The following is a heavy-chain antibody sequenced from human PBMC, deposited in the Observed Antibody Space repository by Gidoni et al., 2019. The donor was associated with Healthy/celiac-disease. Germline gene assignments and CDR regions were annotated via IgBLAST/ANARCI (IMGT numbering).Heavy chain of an antibody. V-gene: IGHV3-30-3*01. J-gene: IGHJ3*02. CDR3: ARTPPRDSSDPDAFDI. CDR1: GFTFLSYA. Sequence: QVQLVESGGGVVQPGRSLRLSCAASGFTFLSYAMHWVRQAPGKGLEWVAVISYDGSNKYYADSVKGRFTISRDNSKNTLYLQMNSLRAEDTAVYYCARTPPRDSSDPDAFDIWGQGTMVTVSS. CDR2: ISYDGSNK. D-gene: IGHD3-22*01.